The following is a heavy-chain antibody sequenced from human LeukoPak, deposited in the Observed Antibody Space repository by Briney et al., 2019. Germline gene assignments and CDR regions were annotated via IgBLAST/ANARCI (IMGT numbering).Heavy chain of an antibody. CDR2: IKQDGSEK. CDR1: GFTFSNYW. CDR3: ARGGQLWLPFDP. Sequence: PGGSLRLSCAASGFTFSNYWMSWVRQAPGKGLEWVANIKQDGSEKYYVDSVKGRFTISRDNAKNSLYLQMNSLRAEDTAVYYCARGGQLWLPFDPWGQGTLVTVSS. D-gene: IGHD5-18*01. V-gene: IGHV3-7*01. J-gene: IGHJ5*02.